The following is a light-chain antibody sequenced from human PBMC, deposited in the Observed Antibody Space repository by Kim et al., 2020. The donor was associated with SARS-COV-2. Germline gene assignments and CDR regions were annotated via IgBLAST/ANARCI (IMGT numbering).Light chain of an antibody. J-gene: IGLJ7*01. V-gene: IGLV2-8*01. CDR1: SSDIGGYNY. CDR2: EVN. Sequence: QSALTQPPSASGSPGQSVTISCTGTSSDIGGYNYVSWYQQHPGRAPKLLIYEVNKRPSGVPDRFSGSKSGNTASLTVSGLQGEDEAGYYCLSFAGGKNFRVVGGRNQL. CDR3: LSFAGGKNFRV.